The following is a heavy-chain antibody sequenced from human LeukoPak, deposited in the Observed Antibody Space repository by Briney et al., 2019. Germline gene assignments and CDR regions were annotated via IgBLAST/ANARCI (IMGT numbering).Heavy chain of an antibody. CDR3: ARDPYSGNYGAYYYYYMDV. V-gene: IGHV3-21*06. CDR1: GITFSSYG. D-gene: IGHD1-26*01. CDR2: ITSSSSYI. J-gene: IGHJ6*03. Sequence: GGSLRLSCAASGITFSSYGMSWVRQAPGKGLEWVSSITSSSSYIYYADSVKGRFTISRDNAKNSLYLQMDSLRVEDTAVYYCARDPYSGNYGAYYYYYMDVWGKGTTVTISS.